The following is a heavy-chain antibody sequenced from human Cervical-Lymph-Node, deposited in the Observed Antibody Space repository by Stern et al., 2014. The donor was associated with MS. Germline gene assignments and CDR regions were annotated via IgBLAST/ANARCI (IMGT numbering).Heavy chain of an antibody. CDR1: GYSFTIYY. CDR3: ARHVQGFDY. Sequence: EVQLVESGAEVKKPGESLKISCKLSGYSFTIYYIAWVRQMPGKGLEWMVVIYPYDSDTTYSPSFQGQFTISADKSITTAYLQWSSLRASDTAMYYCARHVQGFDYWGQGTLVTVSS. CDR2: IYPYDSDT. V-gene: IGHV5-51*01. J-gene: IGHJ4*02.